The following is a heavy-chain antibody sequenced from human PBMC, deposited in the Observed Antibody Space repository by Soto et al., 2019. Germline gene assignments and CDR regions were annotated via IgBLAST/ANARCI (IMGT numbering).Heavy chain of an antibody. CDR2: ISAYNGNT. Sequence: ASVKVSCKASGYTFTSYGLSWVRQAPGQGLEWMGWISAYNGNTNYAQKLQGRVTMTTDTSTSTAYMELRSLRSDDTAVYYCARATDYSNYVSWFDPWGQGTLVTVSS. CDR3: ARATDYSNYVSWFDP. CDR1: GYTFTSYG. V-gene: IGHV1-18*01. J-gene: IGHJ5*02. D-gene: IGHD4-4*01.